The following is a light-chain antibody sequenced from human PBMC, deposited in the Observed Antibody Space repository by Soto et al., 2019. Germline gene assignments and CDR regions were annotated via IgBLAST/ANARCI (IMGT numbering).Light chain of an antibody. V-gene: IGKV1-27*01. Sequence: DVQMTQSPSSLSASVGDRVTITCRASQGIITYLAWYQQKAGKPPQLLIYGASFLRSGVPSRFSGSGSGTDFTLTISSLQPEDVGTYYCQKYNSAHSWTFGQGTKVQI. CDR3: QKYNSAHSWT. J-gene: IGKJ1*01. CDR2: GAS. CDR1: QGIITY.